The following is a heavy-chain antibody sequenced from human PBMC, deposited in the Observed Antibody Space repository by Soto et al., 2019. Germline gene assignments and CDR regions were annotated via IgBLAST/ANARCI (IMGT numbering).Heavy chain of an antibody. CDR1: GYGFTSYW. CDR3: ARHSESLRYFSSY. D-gene: IGHD3-9*01. CDR2: IDPSDSYT. J-gene: IGHJ4*02. V-gene: IGHV5-10-1*01. Sequence: RGESLKISCKGSGYGFTSYWISWVRQMPGKGLEWMGRIDPSDSYTNYSPSFQGHVTISADKSISTAYLQWSSLKASDTAMYYCARHSESLRYFSSYWGQGTLVTVSS.